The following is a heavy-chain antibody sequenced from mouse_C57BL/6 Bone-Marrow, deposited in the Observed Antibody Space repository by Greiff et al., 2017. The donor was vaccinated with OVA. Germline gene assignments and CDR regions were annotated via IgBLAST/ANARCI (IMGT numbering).Heavy chain of an antibody. CDR1: GYTFTSYW. J-gene: IGHJ2*01. CDR3: AKFSDGYLDY. D-gene: IGHD2-3*01. V-gene: IGHV1-55*01. CDR2: IYPGSGST. Sequence: QVQLQQSGAELVKPGASVKMSCKASGYTFTSYWITWVKQRPGQGLEWIGDIYPGSGSTNYNEKFKSKATLTVDTSSSTAYSQLSSLTSEDSAVYYCAKFSDGYLDYWGQGTTLTVSS.